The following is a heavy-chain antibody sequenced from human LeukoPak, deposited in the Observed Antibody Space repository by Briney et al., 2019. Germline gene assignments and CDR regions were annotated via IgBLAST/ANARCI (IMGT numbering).Heavy chain of an antibody. V-gene: IGHV4-59*01. CDR2: IYYSGST. CDR3: ASSRLNTPATHFDY. J-gene: IGHJ4*02. D-gene: IGHD2-15*01. CDR1: GGSISSYY. Sequence: PSETLSLTCTVSGGSISSYYWSWIRQPPGKGLEWIGYIYYSGSTNYNPSLKSRVTISVDTSKNQLSLKLSSVTAADTAVYYCASSRLNTPATHFDYWGQGTLVTVSS.